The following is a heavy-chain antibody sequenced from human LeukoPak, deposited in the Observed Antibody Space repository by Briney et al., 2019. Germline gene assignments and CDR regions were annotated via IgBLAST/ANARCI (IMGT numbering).Heavy chain of an antibody. J-gene: IGHJ4*02. D-gene: IGHD4-17*01. CDR2: IYYSGST. Sequence: KPSETLSLTCTVSGGSISSSSYYWGWIRQPPGKGLEWIGSIYYSGSTYYYPSLKSRITISVDTSKNQFSLKLSSVTAADTAVYYCARHPDHYGDYGELYFDYWGQGTLVTVSS. V-gene: IGHV4-39*01. CDR3: ARHPDHYGDYGELYFDY. CDR1: GGSISSSSYY.